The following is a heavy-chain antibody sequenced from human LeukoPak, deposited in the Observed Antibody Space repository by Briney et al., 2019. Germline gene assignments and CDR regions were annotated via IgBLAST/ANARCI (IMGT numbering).Heavy chain of an antibody. D-gene: IGHD3-22*01. CDR2: MNPNSGNT. CDR3: ATRHYYYDSSGYEEFDP. J-gene: IGHJ5*02. V-gene: IGHV1-8*01. Sequence: ASVKVSCKASGYTFTSYDINWVRQAPGQGLEWMGWMNPNSGNTGYAQKFQGRVTMTRNTSISTAYMELSSLRSEDTAVYYCATRHYYYDSSGYEEFDPWGQGTLVTVSS. CDR1: GYTFTSYD.